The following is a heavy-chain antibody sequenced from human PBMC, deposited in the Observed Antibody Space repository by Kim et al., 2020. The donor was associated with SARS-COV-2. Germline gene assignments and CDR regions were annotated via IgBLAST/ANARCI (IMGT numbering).Heavy chain of an antibody. D-gene: IGHD6-19*01. CDR3: ARVSAVAGRDPDY. V-gene: IGHV1-69*01. Sequence: YAQKFQGRVTITADESTSTAYMELSSLRSEDTAVYYCARVSAVAGRDPDYWGQGTLVTVSS. J-gene: IGHJ4*02.